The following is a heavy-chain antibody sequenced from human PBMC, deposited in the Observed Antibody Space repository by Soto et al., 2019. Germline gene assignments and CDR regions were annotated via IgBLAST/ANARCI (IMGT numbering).Heavy chain of an antibody. Sequence: GGSLRLSCAASGFTFSSYWMSWVRQAPGKGLEWVANIKQDGSEKYYVDSVKGRFTISRDNAKNSLYLQMNSLRAEDTAVYYCARDGTPEADYIGMDVWGQGTTVTVS. J-gene: IGHJ6*02. CDR3: ARDGTPEADYIGMDV. CDR1: GFTFSSYW. CDR2: IKQDGSEK. D-gene: IGHD4-4*01. V-gene: IGHV3-7*01.